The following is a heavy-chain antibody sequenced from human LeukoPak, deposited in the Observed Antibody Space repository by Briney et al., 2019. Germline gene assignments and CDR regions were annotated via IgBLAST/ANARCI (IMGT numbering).Heavy chain of an antibody. D-gene: IGHD5-18*01. CDR3: ARGPRRIQLWLALPYYFDY. Sequence: SETLSLTCAVYGGSFSGYYWSWIRQPPGKGLEWIGEINHSGSTNYNPSVKSRVTISVDTSKNQFSLKLSSVTAADMAVYYCARGPRRIQLWLALPYYFDYWGQGTLVTVSS. CDR2: INHSGST. V-gene: IGHV4-34*01. CDR1: GGSFSGYY. J-gene: IGHJ4*02.